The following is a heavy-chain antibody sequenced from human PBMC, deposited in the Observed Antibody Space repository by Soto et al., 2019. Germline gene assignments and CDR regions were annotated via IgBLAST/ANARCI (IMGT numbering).Heavy chain of an antibody. Sequence: SLRLSCAASGFTFSSYGMHWVRQAPGKGLEWVAVISYDGSNKYYADSVKGRFTISRDNSKDTLYLQMNSLRAEDTAVYYCAKVSGRVYSSSSFFDYWGQGTLVTVSS. J-gene: IGHJ4*02. CDR2: ISYDGSNK. V-gene: IGHV3-30*18. CDR1: GFTFSSYG. D-gene: IGHD6-6*01. CDR3: AKVSGRVYSSSSFFDY.